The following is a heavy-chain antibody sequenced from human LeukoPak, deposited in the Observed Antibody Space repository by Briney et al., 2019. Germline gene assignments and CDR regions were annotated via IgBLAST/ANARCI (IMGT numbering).Heavy chain of an antibody. J-gene: IGHJ4*02. V-gene: IGHV4-39*01. CDR2: IYYSGST. CDR3: ARQRSGPGSYYFDY. Sequence: SETLSLTCTVSGGSISSSSYYWGWIRQPPGKGLEWIGSIYYSGSTYYNPSLKSRVTISVDTSKNQFSLKLSSVTAADTAVYYCARQRSGPGSYYFDYWGQGTLVTVSS. D-gene: IGHD3-10*01. CDR1: GGSISSSSYY.